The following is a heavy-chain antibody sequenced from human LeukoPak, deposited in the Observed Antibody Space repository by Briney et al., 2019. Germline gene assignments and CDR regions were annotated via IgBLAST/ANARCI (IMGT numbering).Heavy chain of an antibody. J-gene: IGHJ4*02. Sequence: ASVKVSCKASGYTFTDLYMHWVRQAPGQGLEWMGWINPNSGGTNYAQKFQGRVTMTRDSSISTAYMELSRLRSDDTAVYYCARVVMEVVPAAMFDYWGQGTLVTVSS. V-gene: IGHV1-2*02. CDR1: GYTFTDLY. CDR3: ARVVMEVVPAAMFDY. D-gene: IGHD2-2*01. CDR2: INPNSGGT.